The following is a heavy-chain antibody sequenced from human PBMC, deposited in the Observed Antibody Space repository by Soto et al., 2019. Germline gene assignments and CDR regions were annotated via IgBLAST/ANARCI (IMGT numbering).Heavy chain of an antibody. CDR1: GGSISSGDYY. D-gene: IGHD6-13*01. Sequence: PWETLSLTCTVSGGSISSGDYYWSWIRQPPGKGLEWIGYIYYSGSTYYNPSLKSRVTISVDTSKNQFSLKLSSVTAADTAVYYCARDKVSLVRGYYYYYGMDVWGQGTTVTVSS. CDR2: IYYSGST. V-gene: IGHV4-30-4*01. J-gene: IGHJ6*02. CDR3: ARDKVSLVRGYYYYYGMDV.